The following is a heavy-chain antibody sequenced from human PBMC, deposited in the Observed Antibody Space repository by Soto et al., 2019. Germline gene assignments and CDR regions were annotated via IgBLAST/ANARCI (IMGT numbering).Heavy chain of an antibody. V-gene: IGHV3-13*01. CDR2: IGTAGDT. CDR3: ARGQEVGAHFFDS. J-gene: IGHJ4*02. CDR1: GFTFSGFD. D-gene: IGHD2-15*01. Sequence: GGSLRLSCEASGFTFSGFDMHWVRQPTGKGLEWVSTIGTAGDTYYAVSVKGRFTISRDNAKNSLPLQMNSLRAGDTAVYFCARGQEVGAHFFDSWGQGTQVTVSS.